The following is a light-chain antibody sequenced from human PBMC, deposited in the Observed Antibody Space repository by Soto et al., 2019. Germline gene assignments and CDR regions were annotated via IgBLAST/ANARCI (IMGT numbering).Light chain of an antibody. Sequence: QSALTQPRSVSGSPGQSVTISCTGTSSDVGGYDYVSWFQQRPGKAPKLMIYDVTERPSGVPDRFSGSKSGNTASLTISGLQAEDEADYYCCSYAGSYISLFVFGTGTKVTVL. J-gene: IGLJ1*01. CDR2: DVT. CDR3: CSYAGSYISLFV. V-gene: IGLV2-11*01. CDR1: SSDVGGYDY.